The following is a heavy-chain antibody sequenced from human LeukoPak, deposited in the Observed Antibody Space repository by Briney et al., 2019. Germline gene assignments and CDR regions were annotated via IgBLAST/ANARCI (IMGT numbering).Heavy chain of an antibody. CDR2: IYTSGST. V-gene: IGHV4-4*07. J-gene: IGHJ6*02. Sequence: ASETLSLTCAVNGGSFSGYYWSWIRQPAGKGLEWIGRIYTSGSTNYNPSLKSRVTMSVDTSKNQFSLKLSSVTAADTAVYYCARDGSATAIYYYYGMDVWGQGTTVTVSS. CDR3: ARDGSATAIYYYYGMDV. D-gene: IGHD5-12*01. CDR1: GGSFSGYY.